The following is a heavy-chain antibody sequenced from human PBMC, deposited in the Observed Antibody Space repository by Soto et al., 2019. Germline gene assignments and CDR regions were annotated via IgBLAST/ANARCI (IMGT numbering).Heavy chain of an antibody. CDR3: AKDRAVVVPVSTSYFHYYGLDV. Sequence: RLSCAASGFTLDDYTMHWVRQAPGKGLEWVSGVGWNGGDIVYADPVKGRFTVSRDNTKNSLYLEVNSLRAEDTAIYYCAKDRAVVVPVSTSYFHYYGLDVWGQGTTVTVSS. J-gene: IGHJ6*02. CDR2: VGWNGGDI. CDR1: GFTLDDYT. V-gene: IGHV3-9*01. D-gene: IGHD2-2*01.